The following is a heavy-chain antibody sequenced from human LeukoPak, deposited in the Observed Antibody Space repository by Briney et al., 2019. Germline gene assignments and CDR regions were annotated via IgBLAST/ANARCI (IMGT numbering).Heavy chain of an antibody. D-gene: IGHD2-15*01. J-gene: IGHJ3*02. CDR3: ARPLRAAVNAFDI. Sequence: GGSLRLSCAASGFTFDDYGMTWVRQTPGKQLEWVSGISWNGDSIGYADSVKGRFTISRDNAKNSLYLQMNSLRAEDTALCYCARPLRAAVNAFDIWGLGAMVTVSS. V-gene: IGHV3-20*04. CDR1: GFTFDDYG. CDR2: ISWNGDSI.